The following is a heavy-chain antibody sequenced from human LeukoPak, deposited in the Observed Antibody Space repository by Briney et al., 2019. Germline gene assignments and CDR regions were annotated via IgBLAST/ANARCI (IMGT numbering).Heavy chain of an antibody. Sequence: KPSQTLSLTCTVSGGSISSSSYYWGWIRQPPGKGLEWIGSIYYSGSTYYNPSLKSRVTISVDTSKNQFSLKLSSVTAADTAVYYCARRWVTMVRGVIGPNFDYWGQGTLVTVSS. CDR3: ARRWVTMVRGVIGPNFDY. V-gene: IGHV4-39*01. CDR2: IYYSGST. J-gene: IGHJ4*02. D-gene: IGHD3-10*01. CDR1: GGSISSSSYY.